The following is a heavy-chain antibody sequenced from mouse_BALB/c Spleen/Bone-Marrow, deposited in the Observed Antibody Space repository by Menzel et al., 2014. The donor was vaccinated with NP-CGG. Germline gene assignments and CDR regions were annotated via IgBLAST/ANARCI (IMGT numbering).Heavy chain of an antibody. Sequence: EVQVVESGGGLVQPGGSLKLSCATSGFTFSDYYMYWVRQTPEKRLEWVAYISNGGGSTYYPDTVKGRFTISRDNAKNTLSLKMSRLKSEDPAMYYCARHNYDETWFAYWGQGTLVTVSA. D-gene: IGHD2-4*01. CDR1: GFTFSDYY. V-gene: IGHV5-12*02. CDR2: ISNGGGST. CDR3: ARHNYDETWFAY. J-gene: IGHJ3*01.